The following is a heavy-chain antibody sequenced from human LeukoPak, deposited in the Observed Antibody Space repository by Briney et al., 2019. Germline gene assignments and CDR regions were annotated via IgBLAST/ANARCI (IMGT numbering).Heavy chain of an antibody. CDR2: VFYSGNT. V-gene: IGHV4-59*08. J-gene: IGHJ3*01. D-gene: IGHD6-19*01. Sequence: IGYVFYSGNTLYNPSLKSRVTISVDTSKTQFSLKLTSVTAADTAVYYCARHISVSYDAFDLWGRGTMVTVSS. CDR3: ARHISVSYDAFDL.